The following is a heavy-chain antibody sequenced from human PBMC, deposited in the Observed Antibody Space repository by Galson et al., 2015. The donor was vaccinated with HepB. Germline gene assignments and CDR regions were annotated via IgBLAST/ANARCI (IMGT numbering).Heavy chain of an antibody. CDR1: GGSISSSSYY. CDR2: IYYSGST. J-gene: IGHJ5*02. Sequence: LSLTCTVSGGSISSSSYYWGWIRQPPGKGLEWTGSIYYSGSTYYNPSLKSRVTISVDTSENQFSLKLSSVTAADTAVYYCARHVVRGRVGYCSSTSCYTYELAWFDPWGQGTLVTVSS. CDR3: ARHVVRGRVGYCSSTSCYTYELAWFDP. D-gene: IGHD2-2*02. V-gene: IGHV4-39*01.